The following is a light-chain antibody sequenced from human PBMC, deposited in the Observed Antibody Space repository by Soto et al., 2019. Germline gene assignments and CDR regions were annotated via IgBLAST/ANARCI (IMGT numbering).Light chain of an antibody. CDR2: GAS. CDR1: QSVSSNY. Sequence: EIVLTQSPGTLSLSPGERATLSCRASQSVSSNYLAWYQQKPGQAPRLLIYGASSRATGIPDRFSGSGSGTDFTLTISRLEPEDSAVYFCQQYNDRPPITFGGGTKVDIK. J-gene: IGKJ4*01. CDR3: QQYNDRPPIT. V-gene: IGKV3-20*01.